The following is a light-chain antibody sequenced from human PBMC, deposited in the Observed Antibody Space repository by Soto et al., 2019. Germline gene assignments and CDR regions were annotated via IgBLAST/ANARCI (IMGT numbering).Light chain of an antibody. CDR2: DVR. Sequence: QSALTQPASVSGSPGQSITISCTGTSSDIGGYNFVSWYQQHQRKAPKLMIYDVRSRPSGVSDRFSASKSGNTASQTITGLQAEDEADYYCSSYTSGNTVIFGGGTKLTVL. V-gene: IGLV2-14*01. CDR3: SSYTSGNTVI. CDR1: SSDIGGYNF. J-gene: IGLJ2*01.